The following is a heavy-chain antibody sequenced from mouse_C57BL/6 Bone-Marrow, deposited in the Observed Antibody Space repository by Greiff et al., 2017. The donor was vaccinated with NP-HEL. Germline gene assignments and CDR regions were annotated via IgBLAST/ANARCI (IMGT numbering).Heavy chain of an antibody. Sequence: VHLVESGAELVRPGTSVKMSCKASGYTFTNYWIGWAKQRPGHGLEWIGDIYPGGGYTNYTEKFKGKATLTADKSSSTACMQFSSLTSEDSAIYYCASYYSNAMDYWGQGTSVTVSS. CDR2: IYPGGGYT. D-gene: IGHD2-5*01. CDR3: ASYYSNAMDY. CDR1: GYTFTNYW. V-gene: IGHV1-63*01. J-gene: IGHJ4*01.